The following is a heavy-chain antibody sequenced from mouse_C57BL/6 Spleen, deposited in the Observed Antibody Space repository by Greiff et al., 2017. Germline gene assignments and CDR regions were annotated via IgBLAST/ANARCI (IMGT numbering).Heavy chain of an antibody. J-gene: IGHJ1*03. CDR3: ARAGGYGNYDWYFDV. D-gene: IGHD2-1*01. V-gene: IGHV3-1*01. CDR1: GYSITSGYD. CDR2: ISYSGST. Sequence: EVQLQESGPGMVKPSQSLSLTCTVTGYSITSGYDWHWIRHFPGNKLEWMGYISYSGSTNYNPSLKSRISITHDTSKNHFFLKLNSVTTEDTATYYCARAGGYGNYDWYFDVWGTGTTVTVSS.